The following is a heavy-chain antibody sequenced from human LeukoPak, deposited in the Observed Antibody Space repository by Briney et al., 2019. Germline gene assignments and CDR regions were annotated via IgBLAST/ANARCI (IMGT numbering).Heavy chain of an antibody. CDR3: ARRHDSYYYYYIDV. J-gene: IGHJ6*03. CDR1: GYSISNGYY. Sequence: SETPSLTCAVSGYSISNGYYWVWIRQPPGRGLEWIGSLYHSDSAYYNTSLRSRVSMSVDTSKNQFSLTLSFVTAADTAVYYCARRHDSYYYYYIDVWGSGTTVTVSS. CDR2: LYHSDSA. V-gene: IGHV4-38-2*01.